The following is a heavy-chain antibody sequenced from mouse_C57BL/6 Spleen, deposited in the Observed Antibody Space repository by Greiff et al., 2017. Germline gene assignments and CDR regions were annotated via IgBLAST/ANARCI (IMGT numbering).Heavy chain of an antibody. V-gene: IGHV1-61*01. Sequence: QVQLQQPGAELVRPGSSVKLSCTASGYTFTSYWMDWVKQRPGQGLEWIGNIYPSDSETHYNPTFKDKATLTVDKSSSTAYIQLSSLTSEDSAVYYCARGEAWFAYWGQGTLVTVSA. J-gene: IGHJ3*01. CDR3: ARGEAWFAY. CDR2: IYPSDSET. CDR1: GYTFTSYW.